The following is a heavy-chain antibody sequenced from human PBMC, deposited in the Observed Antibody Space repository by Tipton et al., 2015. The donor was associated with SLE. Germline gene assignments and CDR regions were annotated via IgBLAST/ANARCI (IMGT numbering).Heavy chain of an antibody. CDR2: IRYDGSNK. CDR1: GFTFSSYG. J-gene: IGHJ3*02. CDR3: ARVPNGSGAFDI. D-gene: IGHD3-10*01. Sequence: RSLRLSCAASGFTFSSYGMHWVRQAPGKGLEWVAFIRYDGSNKYYADSVKGRFTISRENAKNSLYLQMNSLRAGDTAVYYCARVPNGSGAFDIWGQGTMVTVSS. V-gene: IGHV3-33*01.